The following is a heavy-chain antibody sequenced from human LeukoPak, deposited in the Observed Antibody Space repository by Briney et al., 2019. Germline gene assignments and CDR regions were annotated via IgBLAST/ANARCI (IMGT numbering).Heavy chain of an antibody. Sequence: GGSLRLSCAASGVSFTSYRMNWVRQAPGKGLEWISYISSSGRTIYYADSVEGRFTISRDNAKKSLYLQMNNLRAEDTAAYYCAREDTSGLYYIDFWGQGTLVTVSS. CDR1: GVSFTSYR. D-gene: IGHD5-18*01. V-gene: IGHV3-48*01. J-gene: IGHJ4*02. CDR3: AREDTSGLYYIDF. CDR2: ISSSGRTI.